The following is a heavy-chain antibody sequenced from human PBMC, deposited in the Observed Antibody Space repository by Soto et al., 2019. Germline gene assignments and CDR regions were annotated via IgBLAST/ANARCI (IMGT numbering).Heavy chain of an antibody. CDR3: ARSQGSSTSLEIYYYYYYGMDV. CDR2: IIPISETT. CDR1: EAPLGTLV. Sequence: VRLGPEWRRLGPPLKVSGRAPEAPLGTLVTGWGRQAPGKGLGWMGGIIPISETTNYAQKFQGRVTITADESKSTAYMELSSLRSEDTAVYYCARSQGSSTSLEIYYYYYYGMDVWGQGTTVTVSS. J-gene: IGHJ6*02. V-gene: IGHV1-69*01. D-gene: IGHD2-2*01.